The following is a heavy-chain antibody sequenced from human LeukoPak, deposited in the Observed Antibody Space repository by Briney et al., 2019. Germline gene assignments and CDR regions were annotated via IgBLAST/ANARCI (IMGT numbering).Heavy chain of an antibody. J-gene: IGHJ4*02. D-gene: IGHD3-22*01. CDR3: SYDSSGYYPIPFDY. CDR1: GGTFSSYA. V-gene: IGHV1-69*06. Sequence: SVKVSCKASGGTFSSYAISWVRQAPGQGLEWMGGIIPIFGTANYAQKFQGRVTITADKSTSTAYMELSSLGSEDTAVYYCSYDSSGYYPIPFDYWGQGTLVTVSS. CDR2: IIPIFGTA.